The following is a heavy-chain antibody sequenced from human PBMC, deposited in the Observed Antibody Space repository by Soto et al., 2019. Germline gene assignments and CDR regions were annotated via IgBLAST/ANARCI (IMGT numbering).Heavy chain of an antibody. Sequence: QLQLQESGPGLVKPSETLSLTCTVSGGSISSSSYYWGWIRQPPGKGLEWIGSIYYSGSTYYNPSLKSRVTISVDTSKNQFSLKLSSVTAADTAVYYCATPGAYWYFDLWGRGTLVTVSS. V-gene: IGHV4-39*01. CDR1: GGSISSSSYY. CDR2: IYYSGST. J-gene: IGHJ2*01. CDR3: ATPGAYWYFDL.